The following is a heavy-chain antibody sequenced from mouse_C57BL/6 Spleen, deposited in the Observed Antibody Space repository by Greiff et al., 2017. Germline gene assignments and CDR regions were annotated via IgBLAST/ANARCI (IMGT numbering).Heavy chain of an antibody. D-gene: IGHD2-4*01. CDR1: GYTFTSYG. CDR2: IYPRSGNT. CDR3: ARSIRYDYDEKGDY. J-gene: IGHJ2*01. Sequence: QVQLKESGAELARPGASVKLSCKASGYTFTSYGISWVKQRTGQGLEWIGEIYPRSGNTYYNEKFKGKATLTADKSSSTAYMELRSLTSEDSAVYFCARSIRYDYDEKGDYWGQGTTLTVSS. V-gene: IGHV1-81*01.